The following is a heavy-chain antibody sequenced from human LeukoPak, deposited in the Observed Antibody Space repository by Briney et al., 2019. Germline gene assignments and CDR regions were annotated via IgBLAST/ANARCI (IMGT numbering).Heavy chain of an antibody. CDR3: AREPRELDC. D-gene: IGHD1-26*01. CDR2: INEDGSAN. J-gene: IGHJ4*02. Sequence: GGSLRLSCAASGFTFNSYAMHWVRQPPGKGLEWLANINEDGSANYHVASVKGRFSISRDNAENALYLEMKNLRAEDTAVYYCAREPRELDCWGQGTLVTVSS. CDR1: GFTFNSYA. V-gene: IGHV3-7*04.